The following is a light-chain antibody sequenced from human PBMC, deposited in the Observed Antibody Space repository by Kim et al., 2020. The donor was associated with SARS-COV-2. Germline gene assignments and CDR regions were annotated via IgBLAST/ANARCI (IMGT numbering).Light chain of an antibody. V-gene: IGLV3-1*01. J-gene: IGLJ3*02. CDR3: QAWDSSTAV. CDR2: QDS. Sequence: SYELTQPPSVSVSPGQTASITCSGDKLGDKYACWYQQKPGQSPVLVIYQDSKRPQGSLSDSLAPTLNTATLTISGTQAMDEADYYCQAWDSSTAVFGGGTKLTVL. CDR1: KLGDKY.